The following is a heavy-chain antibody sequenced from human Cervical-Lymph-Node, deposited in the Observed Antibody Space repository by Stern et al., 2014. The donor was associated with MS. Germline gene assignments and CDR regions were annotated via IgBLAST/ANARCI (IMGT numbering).Heavy chain of an antibody. CDR2: IGTYNGDT. J-gene: IGHJ4*02. D-gene: IGHD6-6*01. CDR3: ARDGPTNFVRSSLRF. V-gene: IGHV1-18*01. Sequence: QLVQSGAEVKKSGASVKVSCRTSGYTFPRYGISWVRQAPGKRLESMGWIGTYNGDTNYEQKFQGRVTMTTDTSPTTGYMELRTLRSDDTAVYYCARDGPTNFVRSSLRFWGQGTLVTVSS. CDR1: GYTFPRYG.